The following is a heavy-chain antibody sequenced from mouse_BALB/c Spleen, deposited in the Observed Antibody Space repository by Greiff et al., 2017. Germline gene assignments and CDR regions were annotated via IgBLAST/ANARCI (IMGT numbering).Heavy chain of an antibody. Sequence: QVQLQQSGPGLVQPSQSLSITCTVSGFSLTSYGVHWVRQSPGKGLEWLGVIWSGGSTDYNAAFISRLSISKDNSKSQVFFKMNSLQADDTAIYYCARGYYGSSYLWYFDVWGAGTTVTVSS. J-gene: IGHJ1*01. CDR2: IWSGGST. CDR1: GFSLTSYG. D-gene: IGHD1-1*01. CDR3: ARGYYGSSYLWYFDV. V-gene: IGHV2-4-1*01.